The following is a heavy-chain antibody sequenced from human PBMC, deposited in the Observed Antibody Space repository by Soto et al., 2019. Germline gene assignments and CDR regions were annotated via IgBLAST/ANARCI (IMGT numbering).Heavy chain of an antibody. CDR1: GYTFASYG. V-gene: IGHV1-18*01. CDR2: ISGYNGNT. J-gene: IGHJ6*02. D-gene: IGHD1-20*01. CDR3: ARVGVNWNYYYYGMDV. Sequence: QVQLMQSGAEVKKPGASVKVSCKASGYTFASYGISWVRQAPGQGLEWMGWISGYNGNTNNAQKVKGRVTMTTETVTSTAYMELRSLRFDVTAVYYCARVGVNWNYYYYGMDVWGQRTLVTVSS.